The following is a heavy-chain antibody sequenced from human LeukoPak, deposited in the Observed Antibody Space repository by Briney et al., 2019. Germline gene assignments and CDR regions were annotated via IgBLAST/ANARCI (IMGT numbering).Heavy chain of an antibody. CDR2: IYSGGGT. V-gene: IGHV3-53*01. CDR3: ARDRYNSGWFNFDY. J-gene: IGHJ4*02. D-gene: IGHD6-19*01. Sequence: GGSLRLSCAASGLTVTTNYMSWVRQAPGKGLEWVSVIYSGGGTYYADSVKGRFTISSDNSKNTLYLQMNRLRAEDTAVYYCARDRYNSGWFNFDYWGPGTLVTDSS. CDR1: GLTVTTNY.